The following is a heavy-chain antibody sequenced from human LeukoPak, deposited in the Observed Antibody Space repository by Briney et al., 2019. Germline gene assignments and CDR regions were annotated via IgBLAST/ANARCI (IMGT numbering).Heavy chain of an antibody. Sequence: GGSLRLSCAASGFTFSSYGMHWVRQAPGKGLEWVAFIRYDGSNKYYADSVKGRFTISRDNSKNTLYLQMNSLRVEDTTVYYCAKEAHIVVVPAALDIWGQGTMVTVSS. V-gene: IGHV3-30*02. J-gene: IGHJ3*02. D-gene: IGHD2-2*01. CDR2: IRYDGSNK. CDR1: GFTFSSYG. CDR3: AKEAHIVVVPAALDI.